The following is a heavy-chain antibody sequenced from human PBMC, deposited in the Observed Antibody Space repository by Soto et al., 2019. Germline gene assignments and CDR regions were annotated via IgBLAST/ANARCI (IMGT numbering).Heavy chain of an antibody. CDR3: ARAYSSSSSGDD. J-gene: IGHJ4*02. Sequence: SETLSLTCTVSGGSISSYYWSWIRQPPGKGLEWIGYIYYSGSTNYNPSLKSRVTISVGTSKNQFSLKLSSVTAADTAVYYCARAYSSSSSGDDWGQGTLVTVSS. CDR2: IYYSGST. CDR1: GGSISSYY. D-gene: IGHD6-6*01. V-gene: IGHV4-59*01.